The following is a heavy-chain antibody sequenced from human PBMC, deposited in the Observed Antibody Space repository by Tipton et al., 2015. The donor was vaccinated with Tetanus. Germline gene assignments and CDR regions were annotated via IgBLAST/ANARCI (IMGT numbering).Heavy chain of an antibody. D-gene: IGHD2-15*01. CDR1: GFIFSSYG. CDR3: AREADCSGGSCFSGDFDN. Sequence: SLRLSCAASGFIFSSYGIHWVRQAPGKGLEWVAVSWYDGTDTYYADAVKGRFTISRDNSKNTLYLQMNSLRAEDTAIYYCAREADCSGGSCFSGDFDNWGQGTQVTDSS. V-gene: IGHV3-33*01. J-gene: IGHJ4*02. CDR2: SWYDGTDT.